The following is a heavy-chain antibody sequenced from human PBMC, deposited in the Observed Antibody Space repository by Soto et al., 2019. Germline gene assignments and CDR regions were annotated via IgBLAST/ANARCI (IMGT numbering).Heavy chain of an antibody. Sequence: PSETLSLTCSVSGGSIRSSSHYWAWIRQPPGKGLEWVAYMYYTGSTYYNPSLKSRVTISVDTSKNQFSLKLSSVTAADTAVYFCARLAYTSSLYNWFDSWGQGALVTVS. CDR1: GGSIRSSSHY. CDR3: ARLAYTSSLYNWFDS. V-gene: IGHV4-39*01. J-gene: IGHJ5*01. CDR2: MYYTGST. D-gene: IGHD3-16*01.